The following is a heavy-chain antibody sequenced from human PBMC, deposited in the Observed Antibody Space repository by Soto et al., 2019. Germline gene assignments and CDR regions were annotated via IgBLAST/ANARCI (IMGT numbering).Heavy chain of an antibody. D-gene: IGHD6-19*01. CDR2: IYTSAGI. J-gene: IGHJ6*02. Sequence: SETLSLTCSVSGADINTYSWTWIRQPAGKGLEWIGRIYTSAGINYNPSLKGRVTLSVDTSTNQVSLRLASVTAADTAIYYCARDREAGYNFYYGMDVWGQGTTVTVSS. CDR1: GADINTYS. V-gene: IGHV4-4*07. CDR3: ARDREAGYNFYYGMDV.